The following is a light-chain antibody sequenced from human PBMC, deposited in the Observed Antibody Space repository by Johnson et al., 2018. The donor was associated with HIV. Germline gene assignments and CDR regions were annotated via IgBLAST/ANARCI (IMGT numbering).Light chain of an antibody. CDR3: GTWDSSLSAPRYV. V-gene: IGLV1-51*01. CDR1: SSYIGNNY. CDR2: DNN. J-gene: IGLJ1*01. Sequence: QSVLTQPPSVSAAPGQKVTISCSGSSSYIGNNYVSSYQQLPGTAPKFLIYDNNKRPSGIPDRFSGSKSGTSATLGITGLQTGDEADYYCGTWDSSLSAPRYVFGTGTKVTVL.